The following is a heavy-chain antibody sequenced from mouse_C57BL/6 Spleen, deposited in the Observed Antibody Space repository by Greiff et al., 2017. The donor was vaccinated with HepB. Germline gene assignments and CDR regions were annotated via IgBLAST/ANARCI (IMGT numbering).Heavy chain of an antibody. V-gene: IGHV1-69*01. D-gene: IGHD2-3*01. CDR2: IDPSDSYT. J-gene: IGHJ2*01. CDR3: ARRGDGYWDYVYY. Sequence: VQLQQSGAELVMPGASVKLSCKASGYTFTSYWMHWVKQRPGQGLEWIGEIDPSDSYTNYNQKFKGKSTLTVDKSSSTAYMQLSSLTSEDSAVYYWARRGDGYWDYVYYWGQGTTLTVSS. CDR1: GYTFTSYW.